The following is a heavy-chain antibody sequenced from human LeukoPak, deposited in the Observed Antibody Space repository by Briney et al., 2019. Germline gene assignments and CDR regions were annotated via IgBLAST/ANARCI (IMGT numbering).Heavy chain of an antibody. V-gene: IGHV4-59*08. CDR2: IYYSGST. Sequence: PSETLSLTCTVSGGSFSSYYWTWIRQPPGKGLEWIGYIYYSGSTNYNPPLKSRLTISIATSKNQFYLNLRSVTAADTAVYYCARAYFDTSAYYPHFEYWGPGTLVTVSS. J-gene: IGHJ4*02. CDR3: ARAYFDTSAYYPHFEY. D-gene: IGHD3-22*01. CDR1: GGSFSSYY.